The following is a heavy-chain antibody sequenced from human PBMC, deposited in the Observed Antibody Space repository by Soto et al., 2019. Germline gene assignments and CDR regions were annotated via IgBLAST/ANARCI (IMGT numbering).Heavy chain of an antibody. CDR2: ISSSGSTI. D-gene: IGHD3-16*02. J-gene: IGHJ3*02. Sequence: PXVSLRLSFAASGFTFSSYAMNWVRQARGKGLEWLSSISSSGSTITYADSVKGRFTISRDNAKNALYLQMNSLRAEDTDVYYCARESLVNWGSYRYADAFDIWGQGTMVTVSS. V-gene: IGHV3-48*03. CDR3: ARESLVNWGSYRYADAFDI. CDR1: GFTFSSYA.